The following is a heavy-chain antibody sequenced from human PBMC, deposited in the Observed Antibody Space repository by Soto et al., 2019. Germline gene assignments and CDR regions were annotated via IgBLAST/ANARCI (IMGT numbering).Heavy chain of an antibody. J-gene: IGHJ3*02. CDR1: GFSCSGYW. CDR3: AREMDDGFDI. V-gene: IGHV3-7*01. CDR2: IKEDGSEK. Sequence: GGSLRLSCAASGFSCSGYWMSWVRQAPGKGPEWVANIKEDGSEKYFLDSVTGRFTISRDNTKNSLYLQIYRLRAEDTAIYYCAREMDDGFDIWGQGTMVTVSS.